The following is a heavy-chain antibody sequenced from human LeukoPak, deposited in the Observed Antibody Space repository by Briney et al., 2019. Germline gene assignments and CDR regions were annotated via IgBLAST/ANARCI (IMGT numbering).Heavy chain of an antibody. Sequence: ASVKVSCKVSGYTLTELSMHWVRQAPGRGLEWMGGFDPEDGETIYAQKFQGRVTMTEDTSTDTAYMELRSLRSDDTAVYYCARDGQGTVTTFYFDYWGQGTLVTVSS. D-gene: IGHD4-17*01. CDR1: GYTLTELS. V-gene: IGHV1-24*01. CDR2: FDPEDGET. J-gene: IGHJ4*02. CDR3: ARDGQGTVTTFYFDY.